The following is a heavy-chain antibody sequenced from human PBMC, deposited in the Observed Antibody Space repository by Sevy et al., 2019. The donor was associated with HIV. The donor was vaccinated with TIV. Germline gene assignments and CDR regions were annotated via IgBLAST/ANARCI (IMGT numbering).Heavy chain of an antibody. D-gene: IGHD3-10*01. V-gene: IGHV3-7*03. J-gene: IGHJ4*02. CDR3: ARVRGTTVRGVIIKTYYFDY. CDR2: VNQDGSEK. Sequence: GGSLRLSCAASGFTFSSYWMSWVRRAPAKGLEWVANVNQDGSEKNYVDSVKGRFTISRDNAKNSLYLQMNSLRAEDTAVSYCARVRGTTVRGVIIKTYYFDYWGQRTPVTVSS. CDR1: GFTFSSYW.